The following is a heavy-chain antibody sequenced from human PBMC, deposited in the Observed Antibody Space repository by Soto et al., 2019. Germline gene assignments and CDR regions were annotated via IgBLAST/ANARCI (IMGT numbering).Heavy chain of an antibody. J-gene: IGHJ6*03. V-gene: IGHV4-34*01. CDR1: GGSFSGYY. D-gene: IGHD3-10*01. Sequence: SETLSLTCAVYGGSFSGYYWSWIRQPPGKGLEWIGEINHSGSTNYNPSLKSRVTISVDTSQNQFSLKLSSVTAADTAVYYCARLLFYYYYYYMDVWGKGTTVTVSS. CDR2: INHSGST. CDR3: ARLLFYYYYYYMDV.